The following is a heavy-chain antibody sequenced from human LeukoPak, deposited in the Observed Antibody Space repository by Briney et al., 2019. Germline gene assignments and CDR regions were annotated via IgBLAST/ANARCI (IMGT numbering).Heavy chain of an antibody. Sequence: SETLSLTCTVSGGSISSYYWSWTRQPPGKGLEWIGYIYYSGSTNYNPSLKSRVTISVDTSKNQFSLKLSSVTAADTAVYYCARAPDYDFWSGYGYFDYWGQGTLVTVSS. J-gene: IGHJ4*02. V-gene: IGHV4-59*01. D-gene: IGHD3-3*01. CDR1: GGSISSYY. CDR3: ARAPDYDFWSGYGYFDY. CDR2: IYYSGST.